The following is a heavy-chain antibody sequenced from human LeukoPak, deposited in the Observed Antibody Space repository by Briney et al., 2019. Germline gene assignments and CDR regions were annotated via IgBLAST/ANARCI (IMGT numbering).Heavy chain of an antibody. Sequence: PSETLSLTCAVYGGSFSGYYWSWIRQPPGKGLEWIGEINHSGSTNYNPSLKSRVTISVDTSKNQFSLKLSSVTAADTAVYYCARGGYYGSGSYYPRAEYFQHWGQGTLATVSS. V-gene: IGHV4-34*01. CDR1: GGSFSGYY. J-gene: IGHJ1*01. CDR3: ARGGYYGSGSYYPRAEYFQH. CDR2: INHSGST. D-gene: IGHD3-10*01.